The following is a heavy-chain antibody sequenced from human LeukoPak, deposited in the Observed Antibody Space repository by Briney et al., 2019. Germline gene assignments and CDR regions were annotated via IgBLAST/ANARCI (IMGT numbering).Heavy chain of an antibody. Sequence: PGGSLRLSCAASGFTFSSYAMSWVRQAPGKGLEWVSAISGSGGSTYYADSVKGRFTISRDNSKNTLYLQMNSLRAEDTAVYYCATVTAGSRRFDYWGQGTLVTVSS. J-gene: IGHJ4*02. CDR3: ATVTAGSRRFDY. CDR1: GFTFSSYA. V-gene: IGHV3-23*01. CDR2: ISGSGGST. D-gene: IGHD2-21*02.